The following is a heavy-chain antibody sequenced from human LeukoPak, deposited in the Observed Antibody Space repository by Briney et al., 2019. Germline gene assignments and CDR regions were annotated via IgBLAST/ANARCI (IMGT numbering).Heavy chain of an antibody. CDR1: GGSFSGYY. CDR2: INHSGSI. J-gene: IGHJ4*02. CDR3: AREEWELSSNFDY. V-gene: IGHV4-34*01. D-gene: IGHD1-26*01. Sequence: SETLSLTCAVYGGSFSGYYWSWIRQPPGKGLEWIGEINHSGSINYNPSLKSRVTISVDTSKNQFSLKLSSVTAADTAVYYCAREEWELSSNFDYWGQGTLVTVSS.